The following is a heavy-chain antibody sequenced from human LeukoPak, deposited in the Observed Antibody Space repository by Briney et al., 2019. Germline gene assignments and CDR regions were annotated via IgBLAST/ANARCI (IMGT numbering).Heavy chain of an antibody. CDR1: GGSISSYY. Sequence: SETLSLTCTVSGGSISSYYWSWIRQPPGKGLEWIGYIYYSGSTNYNPSLKSRVTISVDTSKNQFSLKLSSVTAADTAVYYCARSAEAAADCNWFDPWGQGTLVTVSS. V-gene: IGHV4-59*01. CDR2: IYYSGST. D-gene: IGHD6-13*01. J-gene: IGHJ5*02. CDR3: ARSAEAAADCNWFDP.